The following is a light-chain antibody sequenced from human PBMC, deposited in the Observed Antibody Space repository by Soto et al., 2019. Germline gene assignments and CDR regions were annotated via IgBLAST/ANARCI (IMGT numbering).Light chain of an antibody. CDR1: HSVSYN. V-gene: IGKV3-20*01. J-gene: IGKJ5*01. CDR2: GAS. Sequence: EIVMTQSPATLSVSPGETATLSFRASHSVSYNLAWYQQKPGQAPRLLIYGASTRATGIPDRFSGGGSGTDFTLTISRLEPEDFAVYFCQQYAGPPTTFGQGTRLEIK. CDR3: QQYAGPPTT.